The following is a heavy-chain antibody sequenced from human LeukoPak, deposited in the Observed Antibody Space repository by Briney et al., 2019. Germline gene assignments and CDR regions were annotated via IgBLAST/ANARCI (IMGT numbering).Heavy chain of an antibody. J-gene: IGHJ1*01. V-gene: IGHV3-30*02. CDR2: IRYDGIHK. CDR3: AKEDYHFWSGYRGEYFRH. CDR1: GFTFSDYG. Sequence: PGGSLRLSCAASGFTFSDYGMHWVRQAPGKGLEWVAFIRYDGIHKYYGDSVKGRFTIARDNSKNTLYLQMNSLRAEDTAVYYCAKEDYHFWSGYRGEYFRHWGLGTLVIVSS. D-gene: IGHD3-3*01.